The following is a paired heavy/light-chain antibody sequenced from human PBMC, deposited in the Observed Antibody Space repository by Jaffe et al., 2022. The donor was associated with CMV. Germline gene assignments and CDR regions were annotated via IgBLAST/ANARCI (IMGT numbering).Heavy chain of an antibody. CDR3: TTARYSNYLDY. Sequence: QVQLVQSGAEVKEPGASVKISCKASKYTFTDYYIHWVRQAPGQGLEWLGWITFNSGDTHSAQKFQGRVTVTRDTSITTAYMELSGLTSDDTAMYYCTTARYSNYLDYWGQGTLVTVSS. CDR2: ITFNSGDT. D-gene: IGHD4-4*01. V-gene: IGHV1-2*02. CDR1: KYTFTDYY. J-gene: IGHJ4*02.
Light chain of an antibody. CDR1: QRVSSTS. CDR2: GAS. Sequence: EIVLTQSPGTLSLSPGERATLSCRASQRVSSTSLAWYQQKPGQAPRLLIYGASSRATDIPDRFSGSGSGTDFTLTISRLEPEDFAVYYCHQYSSSPRTFGQGTKVEVK. CDR3: HQYSSSPRT. J-gene: IGKJ1*01. V-gene: IGKV3-20*01.